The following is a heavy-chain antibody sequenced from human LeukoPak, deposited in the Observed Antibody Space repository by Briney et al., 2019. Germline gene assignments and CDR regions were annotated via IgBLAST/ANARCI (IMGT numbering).Heavy chain of an antibody. D-gene: IGHD3-10*01. CDR1: GFTFSSYW. CDR3: AKDHRTMVRGVIITRAFDAFDI. CDR2: INHDGSST. J-gene: IGHJ3*02. V-gene: IGHV3-74*01. Sequence: GGSLRLSCAASGFTFSSYWMHWVRQGPGKGLVWVSRINHDGSSTNYADSVKGRFTISRDNAKNTLYLQMNSLRAEDTAVYYCAKDHRTMVRGVIITRAFDAFDIWGQGTMVTVSS.